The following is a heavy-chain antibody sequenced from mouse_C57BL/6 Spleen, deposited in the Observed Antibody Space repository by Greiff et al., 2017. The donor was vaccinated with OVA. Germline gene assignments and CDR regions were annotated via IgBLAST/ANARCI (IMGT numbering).Heavy chain of an antibody. Sequence: QVHVKQPGAELVRPGSSVKLSCKASGYTFTSYWMDWVKQRPGQGLEWIGNIYPSDSETHYNQKFKDKATLTVDKSSSTAYMQLSSLTSEDSAVYDCARAYYYGSSHWYFDVWGTGTTVTVSS. CDR2: IYPSDSET. CDR1: GYTFTSYW. V-gene: IGHV1-61*01. D-gene: IGHD1-1*01. J-gene: IGHJ1*03. CDR3: ARAYYYGSSHWYFDV.